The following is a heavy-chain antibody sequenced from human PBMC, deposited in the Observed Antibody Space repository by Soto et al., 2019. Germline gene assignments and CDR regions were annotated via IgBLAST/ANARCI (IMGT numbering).Heavy chain of an antibody. CDR2: IYYSGTT. Sequence: QVQLQESGPGLVRPSHTLSLTCTVSGGSISSGDYYWSWIRQPPVKGLEWIGYIYYSGTTYYNASLKSRVIILIDTSKNQFSLKMNSVTAADTAVYYCARRYGPRAFDIWGQGTLVTVSS. V-gene: IGHV4-30-4*08. D-gene: IGHD3-9*01. CDR3: ARRYGPRAFDI. J-gene: IGHJ3*02. CDR1: GGSISSGDYY.